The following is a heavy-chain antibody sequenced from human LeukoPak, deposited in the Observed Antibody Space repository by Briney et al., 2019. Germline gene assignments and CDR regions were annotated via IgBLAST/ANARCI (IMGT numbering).Heavy chain of an antibody. CDR1: GFIFSNAW. J-gene: IGHJ6*02. CDR3: ARISVSYYYGMDV. Sequence: GGSLRLSCAASGFIFSNAWMNWVRQAPGKGLEWVLYISSSGSTIYYADSVKGRFTISRDSAKNSLYLQMNSLRVEDTAVYHCARISVSYYYGMDVWGQGTTVTVSS. V-gene: IGHV3-48*04. CDR2: ISSSGSTI.